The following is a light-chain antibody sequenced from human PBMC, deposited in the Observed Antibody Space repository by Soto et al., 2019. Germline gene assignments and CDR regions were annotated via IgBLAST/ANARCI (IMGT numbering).Light chain of an antibody. CDR2: DAS. CDR1: QSISSW. CDR3: QRYNSYSRT. Sequence: DIQMTQSPSTLSASVGDRVTITCRASQSISSWLAWYQQKPGKAPNLLIYDASSLESGVQSRFSGSGSGTDFTLTISSLQPDDFATYYCQRYNSYSRTFGQGTKVDI. V-gene: IGKV1-5*01. J-gene: IGKJ1*01.